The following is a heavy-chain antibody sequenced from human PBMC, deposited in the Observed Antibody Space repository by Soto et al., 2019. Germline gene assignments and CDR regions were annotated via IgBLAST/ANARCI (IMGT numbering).Heavy chain of an antibody. CDR1: GYTFTTYA. D-gene: IGHD5-18*01. CDR2: INAANGNT. J-gene: IGHJ4*02. V-gene: IGHV1-3*01. Sequence: ASVKVSCKASGYTFTTYAMHWVRQAPGQRLEWMGWINAANGNTKYSQKFQGRVTITRDTSASTAYMELSSLRSEDTAVYYCARSLMNTAMVTFYYFDDWGQGTRVTVSS. CDR3: ARSLMNTAMVTFYYFDD.